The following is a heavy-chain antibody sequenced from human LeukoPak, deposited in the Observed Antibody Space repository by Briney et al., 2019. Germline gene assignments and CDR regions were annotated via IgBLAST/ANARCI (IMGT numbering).Heavy chain of an antibody. D-gene: IGHD2-21*01. CDR3: ARGIWSSHNKDYYFDY. CDR1: GYTFTNYA. J-gene: IGHJ4*02. Sequence: GASVKVSCKASGYTFTNYAMNWVRQAPGQRLEWMGWINAGNGKTKSSQRLQDRVTITRDTSASTAYMELNSLRSEDTAVYYCARGIWSSHNKDYYFDYWGQGSLVTVSS. CDR2: INAGNGKT. V-gene: IGHV1-3*01.